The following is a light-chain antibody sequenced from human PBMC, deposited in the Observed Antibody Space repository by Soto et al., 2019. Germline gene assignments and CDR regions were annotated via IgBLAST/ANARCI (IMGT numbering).Light chain of an antibody. CDR1: QSVSSY. CDR3: QQRSNWGHT. Sequence: EIVLPQSPATLSLSPGERATLSCRASQSVSSYLAWYQQKPGQAPRLLIYDASNRATGIPARFSGSGSGTDFTLTISSLEPEEFAVYYCQQRSNWGHTFGGGTKVEIK. V-gene: IGKV3-11*01. CDR2: DAS. J-gene: IGKJ4*01.